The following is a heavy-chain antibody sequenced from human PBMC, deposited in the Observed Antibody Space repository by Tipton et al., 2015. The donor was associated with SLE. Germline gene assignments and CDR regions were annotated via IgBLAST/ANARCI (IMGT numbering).Heavy chain of an antibody. CDR3: ARGGGSYYDY. D-gene: IGHD1-26*01. CDR1: GGSINSGTYY. J-gene: IGHJ4*02. CDR2: IFSRGST. Sequence: TLSLTCTVSGGSINSGTYYWSWIRQPAGKGLEWIGHIFSRGSTDYNPSLMRRVTISRDTSKNQFSLKVSSVTAADTAVYYCARGGGSYYDYWGQGTLVTVSS. V-gene: IGHV4-61*09.